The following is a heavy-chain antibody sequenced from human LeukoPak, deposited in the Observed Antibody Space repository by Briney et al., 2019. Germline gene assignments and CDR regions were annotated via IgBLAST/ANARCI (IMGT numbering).Heavy chain of an antibody. J-gene: IGHJ4*02. CDR3: ATSLGPLADY. V-gene: IGHV3-74*01. CDR1: GFSFSSYW. Sequence: GGSLRLSCAASGFSFSSYWMHWVRQTPGKGLVWVSRINSDGSSTTYADSVKGRFTMSRDNAKSTLYLQMSSLRAEDTAVYYCATSLGPLADYWGQGTLVTVSS. D-gene: IGHD7-27*01. CDR2: INSDGSST.